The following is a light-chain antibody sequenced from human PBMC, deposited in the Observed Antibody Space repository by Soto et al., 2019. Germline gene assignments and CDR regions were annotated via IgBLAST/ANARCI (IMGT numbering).Light chain of an antibody. CDR3: QQHSNWPLT. J-gene: IGKJ4*01. V-gene: IGKV3-11*01. Sequence: EIVLTQSPATLPLSPGERATLSCRASQSVSSYLAWYQQKPGQAPRLLIYDASNRATGIPARFSGSGSGTEFTLTISLLEPEDLAVDYCQQHSNWPLTFGGGTKVETK. CDR1: QSVSSY. CDR2: DAS.